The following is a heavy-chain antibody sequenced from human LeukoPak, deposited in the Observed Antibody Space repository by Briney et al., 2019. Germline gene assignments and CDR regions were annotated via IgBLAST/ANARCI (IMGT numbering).Heavy chain of an antibody. Sequence: ASVKVSCKVSGYTLNEKSMHWVRQAPGTGLEWLGGFDPEDGETIYAEKFQDRITMTDDPSTDTAYMELSSLRSEGTAVYYCATASFCSGTHCFYYYMDVWGKGTSVTVSS. CDR2: FDPEDGET. CDR3: ATASFCSGTHCFYYYMDV. J-gene: IGHJ6*03. D-gene: IGHD2-15*01. V-gene: IGHV1-24*01. CDR1: GYTLNEKS.